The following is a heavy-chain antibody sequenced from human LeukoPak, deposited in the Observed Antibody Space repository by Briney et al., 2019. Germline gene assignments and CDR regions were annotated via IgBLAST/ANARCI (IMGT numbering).Heavy chain of an antibody. V-gene: IGHV4-59*13. CDR1: GGSISSYY. CDR2: IYYGRTT. CDR3: ASGYCGGDCPYHAFDI. J-gene: IGHJ3*02. Sequence: PSETLSLTCTVSGGSISSYYWSWIRQPPGRGLEWIGYIYYGRTTNYNPSLKSRVAISVDKSKNQFSLKLSSVTAADMAVYYCASGYCGGDCPYHAFDIWGPGTIVTVSS. D-gene: IGHD2-21*02.